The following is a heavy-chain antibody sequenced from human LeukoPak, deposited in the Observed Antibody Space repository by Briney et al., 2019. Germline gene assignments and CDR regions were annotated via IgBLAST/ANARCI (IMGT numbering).Heavy chain of an antibody. D-gene: IGHD6-19*01. V-gene: IGHV4-34*01. CDR3: ARRSSGWWYNWLDP. CDR2: INHSGST. Sequence: SETLSLTCAVYGGSFSGYYWSWLRQPPGTGLEWIGEINHSGSTNYNPSLKSRVTISVEKSKNQVSLKLSSVTAADTAVYYCARRSSGWWYNWLDPWGQGTLVTVSS. CDR1: GGSFSGYY. J-gene: IGHJ5*02.